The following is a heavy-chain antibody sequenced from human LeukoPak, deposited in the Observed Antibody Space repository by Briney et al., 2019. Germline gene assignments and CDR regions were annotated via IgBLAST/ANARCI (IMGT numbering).Heavy chain of an antibody. CDR3: ATRGGKSDFDN. CDR2: MIPVMGVT. Sequence: SVKVSYKASGGTFSNNALSWVRQAPGQGLEWMGKMIPVMGVTDYAQNFQGRVTFTADKSTKTGYMELKSLTSEDTAVYFCATRGGKSDFDNWGQGTLVTVSS. CDR1: GGTFSNNA. J-gene: IGHJ4*02. V-gene: IGHV1-69*04.